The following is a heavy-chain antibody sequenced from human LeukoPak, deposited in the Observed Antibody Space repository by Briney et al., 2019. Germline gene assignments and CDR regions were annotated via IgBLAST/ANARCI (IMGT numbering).Heavy chain of an antibody. D-gene: IGHD1-26*01. Sequence: ASVKVSCKASGYTFIDYYMHWVRQAAGQGLEWIGWISPNSGGIKYVQKFQGRVTMTRDTSITTVYMELSGLSFDDTAVYYCARGGGRYSVDYWGQGTLVIVSS. J-gene: IGHJ4*02. CDR2: ISPNSGGI. CDR1: GYTFIDYY. CDR3: ARGGGRYSVDY. V-gene: IGHV1-2*02.